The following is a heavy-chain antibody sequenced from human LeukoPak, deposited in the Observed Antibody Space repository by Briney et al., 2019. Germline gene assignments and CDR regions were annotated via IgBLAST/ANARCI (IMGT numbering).Heavy chain of an antibody. V-gene: IGHV3-23*01. CDR2: IRSSGSST. J-gene: IGHJ1*01. CDR3: AKFGYDSSGPEYFHE. D-gene: IGHD3-22*01. CDR1: GFTFSSYA. Sequence: PGGSLRLSCAASGFTFSSYAMSWVRQAPGKGLEWVSAIRSSGSSTYYADSVKGRFTMSRDNSKNTLSLQLNSLRAEDTAVYYCAKFGYDSSGPEYFHEWGQGTLVTVSS.